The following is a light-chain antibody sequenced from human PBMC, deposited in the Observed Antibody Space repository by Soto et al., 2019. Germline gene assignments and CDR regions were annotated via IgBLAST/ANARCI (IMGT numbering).Light chain of an antibody. V-gene: IGKV3-20*01. J-gene: IGKJ1*01. CDR1: ESVDIN. CDR3: KQYGSSGM. Sequence: IVLTQEPATLSVSTGERVTLSCRASESVDINFAWYQQKPGQAPRLLIYGASNRATGIPDRFSGSGSGTDFTLIISRRAWEEFAVYICKQYGSSGMLGQGTKVDI. CDR2: GAS.